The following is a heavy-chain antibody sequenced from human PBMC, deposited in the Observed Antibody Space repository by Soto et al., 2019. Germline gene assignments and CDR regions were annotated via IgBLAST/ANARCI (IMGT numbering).Heavy chain of an antibody. D-gene: IGHD1-26*01. V-gene: IGHV1-18*01. CDR2: ISAYNGNT. Sequence: QVQLVQSGAEVKKPGASVKVSCKASGYTFTSYGISWVRQSPGQGLEWMGWISAYNGNTNYAQKLQGRVTMTTDTSPSTAYMEVRRLRSDDTAVYYCARAAGATTYLDCWGQGNLVNVSS. CDR3: ARAAGATTYLDC. CDR1: GYTFTSYG. J-gene: IGHJ4*02.